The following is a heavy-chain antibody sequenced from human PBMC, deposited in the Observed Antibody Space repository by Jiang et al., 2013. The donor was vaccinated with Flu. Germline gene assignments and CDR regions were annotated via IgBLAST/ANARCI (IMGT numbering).Heavy chain of an antibody. CDR3: ARLEFFDGTIDH. Sequence: FISYWIAWVRQMPGKGLEWMGIIYPGDSDTRYSKSFQGQVTISADKSIRTAYLQWNRLQASDTAIYYCARLEFFDGTIDHWGQGTLVTVSS. D-gene: IGHD3-10*01. CDR2: IYPGDSDT. V-gene: IGHV5-51*01. J-gene: IGHJ4*02. CDR1: FISYW.